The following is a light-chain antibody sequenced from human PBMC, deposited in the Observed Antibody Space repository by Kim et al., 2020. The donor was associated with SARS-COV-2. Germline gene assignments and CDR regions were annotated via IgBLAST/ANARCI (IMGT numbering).Light chain of an antibody. CDR3: QQYGSSPRT. J-gene: IGKJ2*01. CDR1: QSVNSNY. V-gene: IGKV3-20*01. Sequence: EIVLTQSPGTLSLSPGERATLSCGASQSVNSNYLAWYQQKPGQAPRLLIYGASSRATGIPDRFSGSGSGTDFTLTISRLEPEDFAVYYCQQYGSSPRTFGQGTKLE. CDR2: GAS.